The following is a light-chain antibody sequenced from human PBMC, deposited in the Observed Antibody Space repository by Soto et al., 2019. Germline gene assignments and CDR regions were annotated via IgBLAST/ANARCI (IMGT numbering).Light chain of an antibody. V-gene: IGLV2-14*01. CDR2: GVS. Sequence: QSALTQPPSASGSPGQSVTISCTGTSSDVGAYNYVSWYQQHPGKAPKLMLYGVSNRPSGVSNRFSGSKSGNTASLTISGLQAEDEADYYCSSHTTTSSALQVFGTGTKLTVL. CDR3: SSHTTTSSALQV. CDR1: SSDVGAYNY. J-gene: IGLJ1*01.